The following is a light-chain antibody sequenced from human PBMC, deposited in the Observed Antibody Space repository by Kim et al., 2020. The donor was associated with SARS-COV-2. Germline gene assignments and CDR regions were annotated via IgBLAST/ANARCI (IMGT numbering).Light chain of an antibody. CDR2: DNN. CDR1: SSNIGNNY. V-gene: IGLV1-51*01. J-gene: IGLJ1*01. CDR3: GTWDSSLSAGNYV. Sequence: KVTISCSGSSSNIGNNYVSWYQQLPGTAPKLLIYDNNKRPSGIPDRFSGSKSGTSATLGITGLQTGDEADYYCGTWDSSLSAGNYVFGTGTMVTVL.